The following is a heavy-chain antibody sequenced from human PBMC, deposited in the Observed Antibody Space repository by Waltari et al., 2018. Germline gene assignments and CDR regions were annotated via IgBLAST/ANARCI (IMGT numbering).Heavy chain of an antibody. CDR3: ARVNVGYCSSTSCYALGH. CDR2: IIPILGIA. J-gene: IGHJ4*02. CDR1: GGTFSSYT. D-gene: IGHD2-2*01. V-gene: IGHV1-69*02. Sequence: QVQLVQSGAEVKKPGSSVKVSCKASGGTFSSYTISWVRQAPGKGLEWMGRIIPILGIANYAQKFQGRVTITADKSTSTAYMELSSLRSEDTAVYYCARVNVGYCSSTSCYALGHWGQGTLVTVSS.